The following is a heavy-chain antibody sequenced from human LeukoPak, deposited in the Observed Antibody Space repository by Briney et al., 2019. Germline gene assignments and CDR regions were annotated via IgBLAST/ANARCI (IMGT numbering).Heavy chain of an antibody. CDR3: ARDSSSSWYYFDY. J-gene: IGHJ4*02. Sequence: GGSLRLSCAASGFTVSNNYMNWVRQAPGKGLEWVSVIYSGGNTHYADSVKGRFTISRDNSKNTLYLQMNSLRAEDTAVYYCARDSSSSWYYFDYWGQGTLVTVSS. CDR2: IYSGGNT. CDR1: GFTVSNNY. D-gene: IGHD6-13*01. V-gene: IGHV3-53*01.